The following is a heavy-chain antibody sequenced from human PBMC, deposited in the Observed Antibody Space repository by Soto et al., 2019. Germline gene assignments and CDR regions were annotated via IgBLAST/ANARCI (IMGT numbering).Heavy chain of an antibody. D-gene: IGHD2-21*02. CDR1: GDTFTDYY. CDR3: TRGGHVVVVTAALDY. V-gene: IGHV1-46*01. Sequence: QVQLMQSGAEVKKPGASVKVSCKASGDTFTDYYIHWVRQAPGQGLEWMGTVNPSGGHTTYAQHSLGTVTTTXXXSXXTLYMGLTSLTSDDTAIYYCTRGGHVVVVTAALDYWGQGTLATVSS. CDR2: VNPSGGHT. J-gene: IGHJ4*02.